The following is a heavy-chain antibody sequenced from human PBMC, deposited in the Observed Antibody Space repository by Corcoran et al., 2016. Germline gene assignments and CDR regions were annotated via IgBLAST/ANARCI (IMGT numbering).Heavy chain of an antibody. CDR2: INHSGST. D-gene: IGHD6-13*01. J-gene: IGHJ6*02. CDR3: ARGKGIAAAGRDYGMDV. V-gene: IGHV4-34*01. CDR1: GGSFSGYY. Sequence: QVQLQQWGAGLLKPSETLSLTCAVYGGSFSGYYWSWIRQPPGKGLEWIGEINHSGSTNYNPSLKSRVTISVDTSKNQFSLKLSSVTAADTAVYYCARGKGIAAAGRDYGMDVWGQGTTVTVSS.